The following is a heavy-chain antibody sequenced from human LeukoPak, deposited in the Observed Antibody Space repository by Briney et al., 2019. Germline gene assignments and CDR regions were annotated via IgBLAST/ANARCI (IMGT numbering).Heavy chain of an antibody. CDR3: ARGLPGELFYYYYGMDV. Sequence: GGSLRLSCAASGFTFSSYEMNWVRQAPGKGLEWVSYISSSGSTIYYADSVKGRFTISRDNAKNSLYLQMNSLRAEDTAVYYCARGLPGELFYYYYGMDVWGKGTTVTVSS. CDR1: GFTFSSYE. D-gene: IGHD3-10*01. J-gene: IGHJ6*04. V-gene: IGHV3-48*03. CDR2: ISSSGSTI.